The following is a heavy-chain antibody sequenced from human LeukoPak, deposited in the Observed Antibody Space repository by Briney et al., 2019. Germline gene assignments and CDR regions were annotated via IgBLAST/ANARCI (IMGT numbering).Heavy chain of an antibody. D-gene: IGHD3-16*02. V-gene: IGHV1-2*02. CDR1: GYTFTGYY. CDR2: INPNSGVT. Sequence: ASVKVSCKASGYTFTGYYMHWVRQAPGQGLEWMGWINPNSGVTNYAQKFQGRVTMTRDTSISTAYMELSRLRSDDTAVYYCARGYYDYVWGSYRYEEYYFDYWGQGTLVTVSS. J-gene: IGHJ4*02. CDR3: ARGYYDYVWGSYRYEEYYFDY.